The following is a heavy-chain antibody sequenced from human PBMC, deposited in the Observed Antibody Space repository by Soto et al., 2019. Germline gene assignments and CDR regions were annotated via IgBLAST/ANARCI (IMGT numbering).Heavy chain of an antibody. CDR1: GYTFTSYG. J-gene: IGHJ5*02. Sequence: ASAKVSCKASGYTFTSYGISWVRQAPGQGKVWMGWISAYNGNTNYAQKLQGRVTMTTDTSTSTAYMELRSLRSDDTAVYYCSRDQSIAAAGLFTAIHNWFDPWGQGTLVTVSS. CDR2: ISAYNGNT. V-gene: IGHV1-18*01. CDR3: SRDQSIAAAGLFTAIHNWFDP. D-gene: IGHD6-13*01.